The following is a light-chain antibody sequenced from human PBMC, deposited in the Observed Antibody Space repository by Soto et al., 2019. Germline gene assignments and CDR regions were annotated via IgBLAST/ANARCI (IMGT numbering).Light chain of an antibody. CDR1: QSISSW. Sequence: QTTQSPSTLSSSLGDRVTSTCRASQSISSWLAWYQQKPGKAPKLLIYKASTLKSGVPSRFSGSGSGTEFTLTISSLQPDDFATYYCQHYNSYSEAFGQGTKVDI. CDR2: KAS. J-gene: IGKJ1*01. V-gene: IGKV1-5*03. CDR3: QHYNSYSEA.